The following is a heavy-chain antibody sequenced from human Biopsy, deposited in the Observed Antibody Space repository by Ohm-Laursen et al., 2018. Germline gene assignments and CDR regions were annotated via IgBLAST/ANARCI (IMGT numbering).Heavy chain of an antibody. J-gene: IGHJ3*02. CDR1: GFTFNKHA. Sequence: SLRLSCAASGFTFNKHAMNWVRQAPGKELEWVAVIWYDGSIEYYVDSVKGRFTISRDNYKNILYLKMNSLRVEDTAVYYCARDRLLYQYDSSGSDIWGQGTVVTVSS. CDR2: IWYDGSIE. CDR3: ARDRLLYQYDSSGSDI. V-gene: IGHV3-33*01. D-gene: IGHD3-22*01.